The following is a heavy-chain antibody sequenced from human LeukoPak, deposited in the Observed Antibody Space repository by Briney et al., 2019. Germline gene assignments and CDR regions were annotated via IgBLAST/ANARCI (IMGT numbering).Heavy chain of an antibody. CDR3: AKDRGLVVATHYFDY. V-gene: IGHV3-23*01. CDR1: GFTFSSYA. D-gene: IGHD3-22*01. CDR2: ISGSGGST. J-gene: IGHJ4*02. Sequence: GGSLRLSCAASGFTFSSYAMIWVRQAPGKGLEGVSAISGSGGSTYYADSVKGRFTISRDNSKNTLYLQMNSLRAEDTAVYYCAKDRGLVVATHYFDYWGQGTLVTVSS.